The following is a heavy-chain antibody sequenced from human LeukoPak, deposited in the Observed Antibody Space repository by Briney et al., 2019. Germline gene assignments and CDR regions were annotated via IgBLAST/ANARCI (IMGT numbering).Heavy chain of an antibody. Sequence: GGSLRLSCAASGFTFSSYWMSWVRQAPGKGMEWVANIKQDGSEKYYVDSVKGRFTISRDNSKNTLYLQMSSLRAEDTAVYYCARSPYYDILTGPPDYWGQGTLVTVSS. CDR1: GFTFSSYW. CDR2: IKQDGSEK. D-gene: IGHD3-9*01. V-gene: IGHV3-7*01. CDR3: ARSPYYDILTGPPDY. J-gene: IGHJ4*02.